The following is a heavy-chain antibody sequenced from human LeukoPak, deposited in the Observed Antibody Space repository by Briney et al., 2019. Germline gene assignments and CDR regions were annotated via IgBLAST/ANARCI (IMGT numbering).Heavy chain of an antibody. V-gene: IGHV1-69*04. Sequence: ASVKVSCKASGYTFTSYGISWVRQAPGQGLEWMGRIIPILGIANYAQKFQGRVTITADKSTSTAYMELSSLRSEDTAVYYCARAVLKNAYFDYWGQGTLVTVSS. CDR1: GYTFTSYG. CDR2: IIPILGIA. D-gene: IGHD2/OR15-2a*01. J-gene: IGHJ4*02. CDR3: ARAVLKNAYFDY.